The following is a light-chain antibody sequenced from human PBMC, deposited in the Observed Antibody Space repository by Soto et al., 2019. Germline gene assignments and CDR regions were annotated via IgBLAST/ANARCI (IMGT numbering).Light chain of an antibody. V-gene: IGKV2-28*01. CDR2: LGS. J-gene: IGKJ5*01. CDR3: MQALQTPLT. Sequence: DIVMTQTPLSLPVTPGAPASISCRSSQSLFDSDDGTTYLDWYLQKPGQSPQLLIYLGSNRASGAPDRFSGRGSGTDFTLKISRVEAEDVGIYYCMQALQTPLTFGQGTRLEIK. CDR1: QSLFDSDDGTTY.